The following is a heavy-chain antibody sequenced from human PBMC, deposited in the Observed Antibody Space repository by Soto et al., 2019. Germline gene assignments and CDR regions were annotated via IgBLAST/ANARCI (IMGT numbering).Heavy chain of an antibody. V-gene: IGHV1-18*01. J-gene: IGHJ5*02. D-gene: IGHD2-2*01. CDR2: TSTSNGNT. Sequence: QVQLVQSGAEVKKPGASVKVSCKASGYTLTTYGISWVRQAPGQGLEWMGWTSTSNGNTNYAQKFQGRVTMTTDTSTRTAYMELRSLRSDDTAVYYCATIWGLYCTPTRCSENWRDPWGQGTLVTVSS. CDR1: GYTLTTYG. CDR3: ATIWGLYCTPTRCSENWRDP.